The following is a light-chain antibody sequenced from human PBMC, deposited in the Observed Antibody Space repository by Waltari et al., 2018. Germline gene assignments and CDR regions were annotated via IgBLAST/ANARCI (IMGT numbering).Light chain of an antibody. CDR1: SSDVGTYNY. V-gene: IGLV2-14*01. CDR3: TSCTTSATWV. J-gene: IGLJ3*02. CDR2: GVT. Sequence: QSALTQPASVSGSPGQSITISCTGTSSDVGTYNYVSLYQHHPGKAPKRVIYGVTNRLSGVSNRFCGSKSGNTASLTISGLQAEDEADYHCTSCTTSATWVFGGGTKLTVL.